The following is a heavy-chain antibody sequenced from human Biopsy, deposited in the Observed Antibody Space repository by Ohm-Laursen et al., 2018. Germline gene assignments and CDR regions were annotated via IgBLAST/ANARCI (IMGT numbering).Heavy chain of an antibody. J-gene: IGHJ3*02. Sequence: PSETLSLTCTVSGGSINGSSWGWIRQAPGKGLEWIGYISYSRDTNYNPSLKSRITISVDTSKNQFSLKLTSVTAADTAVYYCAKHGSGWTGDDAFHIWGQGTMVTVSS. D-gene: IGHD6-19*01. CDR3: AKHGSGWTGDDAFHI. CDR1: GGSINGSS. V-gene: IGHV4-59*08. CDR2: ISYSRDT.